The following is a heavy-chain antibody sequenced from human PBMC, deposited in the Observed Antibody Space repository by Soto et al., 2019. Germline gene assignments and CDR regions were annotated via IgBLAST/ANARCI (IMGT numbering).Heavy chain of an antibody. Sequence: SETLSLTCAVYGGSFSGYYWSWIRQPPGKGLEWIGEINHSGSTNYNPSLKSRVTISVDTSKNQFSLKLSSVTAADTAVYYCARAGAASGFHGRRAFDIWGQGTMVT. J-gene: IGHJ3*02. CDR1: GGSFSGYY. CDR2: INHSGST. D-gene: IGHD3-22*01. V-gene: IGHV4-34*01. CDR3: ARAGAASGFHGRRAFDI.